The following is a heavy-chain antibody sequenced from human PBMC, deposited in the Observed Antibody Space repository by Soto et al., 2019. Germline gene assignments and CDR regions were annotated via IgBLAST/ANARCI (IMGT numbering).Heavy chain of an antibody. CDR2: IYYSGST. Sequence: SETLSLTCTVSGGSISSYYWSWIRQPPGKGLEWIGYIYYSGSTNYNPSLKSRVTISVDTSKNQFSLKLSSVTAADTAVYYCARHRTSTSRDGYADYYYYGMDVWGQGTTVTVSS. CDR1: GGSISSYY. V-gene: IGHV4-59*01. D-gene: IGHD5-12*01. J-gene: IGHJ6*02. CDR3: ARHRTSTSRDGYADYYYYGMDV.